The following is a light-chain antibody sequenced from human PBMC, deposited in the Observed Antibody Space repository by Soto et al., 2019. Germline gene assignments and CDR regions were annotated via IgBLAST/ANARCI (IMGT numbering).Light chain of an antibody. Sequence: EIVMTQSPATLSLSPGERATLSCRASQSVNSKLAWYQQKPGQSPRLVIYHASTRATGIPARFSGSGSGTELTLTISSLQSEDFAVYYCQQYNNWPAITFGQGTRLEIK. J-gene: IGKJ5*01. CDR2: HAS. CDR1: QSVNSK. CDR3: QQYNNWPAIT. V-gene: IGKV3D-15*01.